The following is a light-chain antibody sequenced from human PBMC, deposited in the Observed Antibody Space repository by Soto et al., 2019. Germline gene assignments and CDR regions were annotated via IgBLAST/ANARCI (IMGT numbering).Light chain of an antibody. CDR1: QSVNSY. CDR2: GAS. J-gene: IGKJ1*01. V-gene: IGKV3-20*01. CDR3: QQYNESPRT. Sequence: EVVLTQSPGTLSLSPGERATLSCRASQSVNSYLAWYQQKPGHAPRLLIYGASTRITGIPDRFRGGVYGTAFTLTISRLGPDDFALYYFQQYNESPRTFGQGTTVEIK.